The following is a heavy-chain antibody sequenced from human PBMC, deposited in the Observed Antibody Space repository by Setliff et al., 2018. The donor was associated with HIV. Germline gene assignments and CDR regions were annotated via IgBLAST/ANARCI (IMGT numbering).Heavy chain of an antibody. J-gene: IGHJ4*02. CDR1: GYTFTNYY. Sequence: ASVKVSCKASGYTFTNYYIHWVRQAPGQGLEWMGRINPNSGGTNYAQKFQGRVTMTRDTSINTAYMELSRLRSDDTAMYYCARTPEGAAVFDYWGQGTLVTVSS. D-gene: IGHD6-25*01. V-gene: IGHV1-2*06. CDR3: ARTPEGAAVFDY. CDR2: INPNSGGT.